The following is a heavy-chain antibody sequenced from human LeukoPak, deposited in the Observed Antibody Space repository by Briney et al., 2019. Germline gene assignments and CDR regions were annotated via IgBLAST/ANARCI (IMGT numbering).Heavy chain of an antibody. V-gene: IGHV3-66*01. J-gene: IGHJ4*02. CDR2: IYSGGTT. Sequence: GGSLRLSCAASGFTVSNNYMNWVRQAPGKGLEWVSLIYSGGTTYYADSVKGRFTISRDGSKNTLYLQMNSLRAEDTAVYYCARVEYGDYPGDYWGQGTLVTVSS. CDR3: ARVEYGDYPGDY. CDR1: GFTVSNNY. D-gene: IGHD4-17*01.